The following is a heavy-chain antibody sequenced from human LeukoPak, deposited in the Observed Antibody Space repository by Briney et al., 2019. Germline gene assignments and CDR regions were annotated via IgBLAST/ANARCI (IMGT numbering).Heavy chain of an antibody. Sequence: PGGSLRLSCAASGFTFSSYGMHWVRQAPGKGLEWVAVISYDGSNKYYADSVKGRFTISRDNSKNTLYLQMNSLRAEDTAVYYCAKVLYGDYYDFWSGYYDSAIDYWGQGTLSPSPQ. J-gene: IGHJ4*02. V-gene: IGHV3-30*18. CDR3: AKVLYGDYYDFWSGYYDSAIDY. CDR2: ISYDGSNK. CDR1: GFTFSSYG. D-gene: IGHD3-3*01.